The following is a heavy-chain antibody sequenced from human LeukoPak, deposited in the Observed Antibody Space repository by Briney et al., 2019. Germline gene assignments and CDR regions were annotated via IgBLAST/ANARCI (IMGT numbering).Heavy chain of an antibody. CDR2: IKQDGSER. V-gene: IGHV3-7*01. CDR1: GFTVSSNY. J-gene: IGHJ4*02. Sequence: GGSLRLSCAASGFTVSSNYMSWVRQAPGKGLEWVANIKQDGSERYYVDSVKGRFTISRDNAKNSLYLQMNSLRAEDTAVYYCARVRRYFDWLLDYWGQGTLVTVSS. D-gene: IGHD3-9*01. CDR3: ARVRRYFDWLLDY.